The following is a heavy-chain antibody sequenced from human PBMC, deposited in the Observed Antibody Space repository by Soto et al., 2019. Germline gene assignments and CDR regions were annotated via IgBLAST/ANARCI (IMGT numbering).Heavy chain of an antibody. CDR1: GFRFSDYG. V-gene: IGHV3-30*18. Sequence: QVQLVESGGGVVQPGRSLGLSCAASGFRFSDYGIHWVRQAPGKGLEWLALISYDGSKKFYTDSVKGRFTISRDNSKNTMYLQIDRLRAEDTAVYYCAKMDADLLPYYSYGMDVWGQGTTVTVSS. J-gene: IGHJ6*02. CDR2: ISYDGSKK. CDR3: AKMDADLLPYYSYGMDV. D-gene: IGHD1-26*01.